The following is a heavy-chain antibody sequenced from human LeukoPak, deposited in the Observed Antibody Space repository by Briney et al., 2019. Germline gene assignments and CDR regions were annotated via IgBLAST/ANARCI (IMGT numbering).Heavy chain of an antibody. D-gene: IGHD4-17*01. J-gene: IGHJ4*02. V-gene: IGHV1-46*01. Sequence: GASVTVSFKASGYTFTSYYMHWVRQAPGQGLEWMGIINPSGGSTSYAQKFQGRVTMTRDTSTSTVYMELSSLRSEDTAVYYCARAASPTVTTYYFDYWGQGTLVTVSS. CDR1: GYTFTSYY. CDR2: INPSGGST. CDR3: ARAASPTVTTYYFDY.